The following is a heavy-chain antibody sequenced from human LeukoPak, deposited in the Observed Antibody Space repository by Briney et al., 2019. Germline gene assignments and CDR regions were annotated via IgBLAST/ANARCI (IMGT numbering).Heavy chain of an antibody. CDR2: IKQDGSEK. Sequence: GGSLRLSCAASGFTFSSYWMSWVRQAPGKGLEWVANIKQDGSEKYYVDSVKGRFTISRDNAKNTLYLQMNSLRAEDTALYYCARDRDGYNSSPFESWGQGTLVTVSS. CDR3: ARDRDGYNSSPFES. D-gene: IGHD5-24*01. J-gene: IGHJ4*02. V-gene: IGHV3-7*01. CDR1: GFTFSSYW.